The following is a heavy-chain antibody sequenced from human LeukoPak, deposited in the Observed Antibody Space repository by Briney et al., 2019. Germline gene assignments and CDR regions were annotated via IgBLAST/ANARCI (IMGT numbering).Heavy chain of an antibody. CDR1: GGSIGSFY. CDR2: VYYTGST. D-gene: IGHD3-10*01. Sequence: PSETLSLTCTVSGGSIGSFYWTWIRQTSRKGLEWIGSVYYTGSTNYNPSLKSRVTISIDTSRSQFSLKLTSVTVADTAVYYCARDSRYSYGSGGMDVWGQGTTVTVSS. V-gene: IGHV4-59*01. CDR3: ARDSRYSYGSGGMDV. J-gene: IGHJ6*02.